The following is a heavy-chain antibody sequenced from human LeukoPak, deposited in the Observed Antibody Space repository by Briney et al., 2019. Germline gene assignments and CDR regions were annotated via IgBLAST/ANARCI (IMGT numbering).Heavy chain of an antibody. CDR3: ATEFYRNGYNY. CDR1: GFTFSSAW. V-gene: IGHV3-15*01. J-gene: IGHJ4*02. CDR2: IKSRTDGGTT. D-gene: IGHD5-24*01. Sequence: PGGSLRLSCAGSGFTFSSAWMTWVRQTPGKGLEWVGHIKSRTDGGTTDYAAPVKGRFTVSRDDSTNTVYLQMNSLKTEDSAVYYCATEFYRNGYNYWGQGALVTVSS.